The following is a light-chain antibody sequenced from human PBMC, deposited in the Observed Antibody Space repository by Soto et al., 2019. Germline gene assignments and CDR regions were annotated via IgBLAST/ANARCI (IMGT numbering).Light chain of an antibody. CDR1: QSIGTN. J-gene: IGKJ2*01. Sequence: EIVMTQSPATLSVSPGERATLSCRASQSIGTNLGWYQQRPGQPPRLLIYGASARATGIPARLSGSGSGTEFTLAISSLQSEDFAVYYCQQYNNWPPMYTFGQGTKLEIK. V-gene: IGKV3-15*01. CDR2: GAS. CDR3: QQYNNWPPMYT.